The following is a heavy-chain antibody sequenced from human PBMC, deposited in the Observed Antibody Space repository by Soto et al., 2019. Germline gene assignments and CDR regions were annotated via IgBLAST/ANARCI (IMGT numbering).Heavy chain of an antibody. D-gene: IGHD1-26*01. CDR1: GFTFSSYG. V-gene: IGHV3-23*04. Sequence: VQLVESGGGVVQPGRSLRLSCAASGFTFSSYGMHWVRQAPGKGLEWVSTISGSGGSTYYADSVKGRFTISRDNSKNTLYLQMNSLRAEDTAVYYCAKDPEWELPKYYFDYWGQGTLVTVSS. CDR2: ISGSGGST. CDR3: AKDPEWELPKYYFDY. J-gene: IGHJ4*02.